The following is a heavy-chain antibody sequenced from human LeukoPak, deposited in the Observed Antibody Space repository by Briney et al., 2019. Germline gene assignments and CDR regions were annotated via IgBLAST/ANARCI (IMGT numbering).Heavy chain of an antibody. CDR2: IYSGGNT. Sequence: PGGSLRLSCTVSGFTVSSNSMSWVRQAPGKGLESVSFIYSGGNTHYSDSVKGRFTISRDNSKNTLYLQMNSLRADDTAVYYCARRAGEYSHPYDYWGQGTLVTVSS. CDR1: GFTVSSNS. V-gene: IGHV3-53*01. J-gene: IGHJ4*02. CDR3: ARRAGEYSHPYDY. D-gene: IGHD4-17*01.